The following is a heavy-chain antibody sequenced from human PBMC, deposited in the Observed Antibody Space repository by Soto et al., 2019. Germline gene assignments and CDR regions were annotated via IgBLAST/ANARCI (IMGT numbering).Heavy chain of an antibody. Sequence: QTLSLTCAVSGGALSSGGYSWSWIRQPPGKGLEWIGFIYDYGTTFYNPALKSRVTISIDKSKNQFSLEMKSVTAADTAVYYCARGDSNSYSSDWFDPWGHGTLVTVSS. CDR1: GGALSSGGYS. J-gene: IGHJ5*02. CDR3: ARGDSNSYSSDWFDP. D-gene: IGHD3-22*01. CDR2: IYDYGTT. V-gene: IGHV4-30-2*01.